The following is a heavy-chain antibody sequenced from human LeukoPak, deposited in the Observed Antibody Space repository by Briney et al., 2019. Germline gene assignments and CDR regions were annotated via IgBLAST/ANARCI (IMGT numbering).Heavy chain of an antibody. Sequence: GGSLRLSCAASGFIFSNYAMSWVRQAPGKGLEWVSGISGSGGYTYYADSVKGRFTISRDNSKNTLYLQMNSLRAEDTAVYYCAKDSRGYGGYWGQGTLVTVSS. CDR1: GFIFSNYA. CDR2: ISGSGGYT. CDR3: AKDSRGYGGY. J-gene: IGHJ4*02. V-gene: IGHV3-23*01. D-gene: IGHD5-12*01.